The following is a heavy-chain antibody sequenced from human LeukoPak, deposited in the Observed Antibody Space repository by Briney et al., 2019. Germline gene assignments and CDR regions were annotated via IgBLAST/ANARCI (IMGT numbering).Heavy chain of an antibody. Sequence: PGGSLRLSCAASGFTVSSNYMSWVRQAPGKGLEWVAVISYDGSNKYYADSVKGRFTISRDNSKNKLYLQMNSLRAEDTAVYYCAKDDCSSTSCYDVNWFDPWGQGTLVTVSS. CDR3: AKDDCSSTSCYDVNWFDP. V-gene: IGHV3-30*18. CDR1: GFTVSSNY. CDR2: ISYDGSNK. J-gene: IGHJ5*02. D-gene: IGHD2-2*01.